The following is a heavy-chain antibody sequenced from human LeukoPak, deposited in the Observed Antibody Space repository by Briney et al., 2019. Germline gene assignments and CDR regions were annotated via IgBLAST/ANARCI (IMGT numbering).Heavy chain of an antibody. Sequence: GGSLRLSCSASGFTFINAWMSWVRQAPGKGLEWVAFMRYDGNNKYYADSVKGRFTISRDNSKNTLYLQMNSLRSEDTAMYYCAKEEGNTLGDYWGQGTMVTVSS. CDR1: GFTFINAW. CDR3: AKEEGNTLGDY. CDR2: MRYDGNNK. V-gene: IGHV3-30*02. D-gene: IGHD7-27*01. J-gene: IGHJ4*02.